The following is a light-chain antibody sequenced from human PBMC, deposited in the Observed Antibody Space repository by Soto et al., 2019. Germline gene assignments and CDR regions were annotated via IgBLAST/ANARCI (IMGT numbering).Light chain of an antibody. CDR1: SGHSRYT. Sequence: QAVVTQSPSAAASLGASVKLTCTLSSGHSRYTIAWHQQQPEKGPRYLMKVNSDGSLSKGDGIPDRFSGSSSGAERYLTISSVQSEDEADYYCQTWGTGIPFGGGTKLTVL. CDR3: QTWGTGIP. V-gene: IGLV4-69*01. J-gene: IGLJ2*01. CDR2: VNSDGSL.